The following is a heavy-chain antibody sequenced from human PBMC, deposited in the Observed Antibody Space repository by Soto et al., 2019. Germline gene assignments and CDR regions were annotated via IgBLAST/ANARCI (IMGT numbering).Heavy chain of an antibody. CDR2: IDPSDSQT. V-gene: IGHV5-10-1*01. CDR1: GYSFAGYW. D-gene: IGHD5-18*01. J-gene: IGHJ4*02. CDR3: ARQIYDSDTGPNFQFYFDS. Sequence: GESLKISCKGSGYSFAGYWITWVRQKPGKGLEWMGRIDPSDSQTYYSPSFRGHVTIPVTKSITTVFLQWSSLRASDTAMYYCARQIYDSDTGPNFQFYFDSWGQGTPVTVSS.